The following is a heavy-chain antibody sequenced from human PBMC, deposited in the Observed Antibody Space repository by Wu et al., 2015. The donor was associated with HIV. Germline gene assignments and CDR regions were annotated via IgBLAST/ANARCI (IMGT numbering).Heavy chain of an antibody. J-gene: IGHJ4*02. CDR2: INPSGGST. D-gene: IGHD3-3*02. Sequence: QVQLVQSGAEVQKPGASVKVSCKASGYTFTSYFIHWVRQAPGQGLEWMGIINPSGGSTTYAHNFQGRVTMTKDTSTSTVYLVLSSLRSEDTAVYYCARDLSPYYFDYWGQGTLVT. V-gene: IGHV1-46*01. CDR1: GYTFTSYF. CDR3: ARDLSPYYFDY.